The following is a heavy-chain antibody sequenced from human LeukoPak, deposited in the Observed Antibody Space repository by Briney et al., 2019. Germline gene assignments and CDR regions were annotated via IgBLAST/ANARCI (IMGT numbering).Heavy chain of an antibody. Sequence: RGSLRLSCAASGFTFSSHNMNWVRQAPGKGLEWVSYISSSSNTKYHADSVKGRFTISRDNDKNSLYLQMNSLRDEDTAVYYCARDLKDGWYYVDYWGQGTLVTVSS. J-gene: IGHJ4*02. V-gene: IGHV3-48*02. CDR2: ISSSSNTK. D-gene: IGHD6-19*01. CDR1: GFTFSSHN. CDR3: ARDLKDGWYYVDY.